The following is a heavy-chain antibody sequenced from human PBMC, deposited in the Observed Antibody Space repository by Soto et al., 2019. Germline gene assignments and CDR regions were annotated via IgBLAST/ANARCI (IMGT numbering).Heavy chain of an antibody. Sequence: ASVKVSYKASGYTFNIYYVHWLRQAPGQGLEWMGWINPNSGGTNYAQKFQGRVTMTSDTSINTAYMEVSRLGSDDTAVYYCARDLMTTVPYYYYGMNVWGQGTTVTVSS. D-gene: IGHD4-4*01. CDR1: GYTFNIYY. CDR2: INPNSGGT. CDR3: ARDLMTTVPYYYYGMNV. J-gene: IGHJ6*02. V-gene: IGHV1-2*02.